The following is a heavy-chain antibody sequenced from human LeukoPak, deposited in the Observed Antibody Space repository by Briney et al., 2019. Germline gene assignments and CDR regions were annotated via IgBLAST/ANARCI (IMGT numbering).Heavy chain of an antibody. V-gene: IGHV3-48*04. CDR3: ARVARIQLGCFGY. J-gene: IGHJ4*02. D-gene: IGHD5-18*01. CDR2: ISSSSSTI. Sequence: PGGSLRLSCAASGFTFSSYSMNWVRQAPGKGLEWVSYISSSSSTIYYADSVKGRFTISRDNAKNSLYLQMNSLRAEDTAVYYCARVARIQLGCFGYWGQGTLVTVSS. CDR1: GFTFSSYS.